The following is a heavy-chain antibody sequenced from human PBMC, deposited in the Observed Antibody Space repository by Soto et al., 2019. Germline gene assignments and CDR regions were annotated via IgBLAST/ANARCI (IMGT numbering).Heavy chain of an antibody. D-gene: IGHD2-15*01. CDR3: ARGFCGTGGSCYEAPFDY. J-gene: IGHJ4*02. Sequence: QTGGSLRLSCAASGFTVSSNYMSWVRQAPGKGLEWVSVIYSGGSTYYADSVKGRFTISRDNSKNTLYLQMNSLRAEDTAVYYCARGFCGTGGSCYEAPFDYWGQGTLVTVSS. CDR1: GFTVSSNY. V-gene: IGHV3-66*01. CDR2: IYSGGST.